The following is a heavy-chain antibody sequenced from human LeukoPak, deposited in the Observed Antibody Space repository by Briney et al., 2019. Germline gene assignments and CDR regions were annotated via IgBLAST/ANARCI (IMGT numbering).Heavy chain of an antibody. CDR1: GGSISPYY. CDR2: ISYSGGA. D-gene: IGHD3-10*01. Sequence: PSETLSLTCTISGGSISPYYWSWIRQPPGKGLEWIGYISYSGGANHNPSLKSRVTISVATSKNQFFLDLASVTAADAAVYYCARARYSDWGNSYQGGFYYMDVWDKGTTVTVSS. CDR3: ARARYSDWGNSYQGGFYYMDV. J-gene: IGHJ6*03. V-gene: IGHV4-59*01.